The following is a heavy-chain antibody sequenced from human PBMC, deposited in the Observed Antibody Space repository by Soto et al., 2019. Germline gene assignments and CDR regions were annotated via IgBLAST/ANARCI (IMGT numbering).Heavy chain of an antibody. D-gene: IGHD1-26*01. V-gene: IGHV2-5*02. CDR3: AHAYGGRSLY. CDR2: IYWDDSK. J-gene: IGHJ4*02. CDR1: GFSLTTDRVG. Sequence: QITLKESGPTLVKPTQTLTLTCTFSGFSLTTDRVGVGWIRQPPGEALEWLAVIYWDDSKTYRPSLESRLTITKDTSKDQVALTMTNTDSVYTATYYCAHAYGGRSLYWGQGTLVTVSS.